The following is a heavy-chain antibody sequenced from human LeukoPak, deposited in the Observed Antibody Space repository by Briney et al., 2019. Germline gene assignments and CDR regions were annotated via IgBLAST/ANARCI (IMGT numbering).Heavy chain of an antibody. CDR3: ARDLYRGYGVRIDY. J-gene: IGHJ4*02. CDR1: GYTFTGYY. Sequence: ASVKVSCKASGYTFTGYYMHWVRQAPGQGLEWMGWINPNSGGTNYAQKFQGRVTMTRDTSITTAYMELSRLRSDDTAVYYCARDLYRGYGVRIDYWGQGTLVTVSS. V-gene: IGHV1-2*02. CDR2: INPNSGGT. D-gene: IGHD5-12*01.